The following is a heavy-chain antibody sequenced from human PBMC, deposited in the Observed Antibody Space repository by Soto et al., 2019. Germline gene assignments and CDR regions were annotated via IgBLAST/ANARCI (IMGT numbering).Heavy chain of an antibody. CDR1: GGSFSGYY. CDR3: ARVKRYGYGGSYYYYGMDV. CDR2: INHSGST. Sequence: SETLSLTCAVYGGSFSGYYWSWIRQPPGKGLEWIGEINHSGSTNYNPSLKSRVTISVDTSKNQFSLKLSSVTAADTAVYYCARVKRYGYGGSYYYYGMDVWGPGTTVTVSS. V-gene: IGHV4-34*01. J-gene: IGHJ6*02. D-gene: IGHD5-18*01.